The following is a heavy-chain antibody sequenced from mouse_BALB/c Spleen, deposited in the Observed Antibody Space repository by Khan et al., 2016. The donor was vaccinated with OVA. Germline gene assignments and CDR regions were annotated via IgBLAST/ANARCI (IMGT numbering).Heavy chain of an antibody. CDR2: IDPSNGET. CDR1: GYTFTNYW. Sequence: QVQLQQPGPDLVRPGASVKMSCKASGYTFTNYWIHWVKQRPGQGLEWIGMIDPSNGETILNKKFNDKATLNVDKSSNTAYMQLSSLTSEDSADYSCARHDYGGFTYWGKGTLVTVSA. J-gene: IGHJ3*01. D-gene: IGHD2-4*01. CDR3: ARHDYGGFTY. V-gene: IGHV1-74*01.